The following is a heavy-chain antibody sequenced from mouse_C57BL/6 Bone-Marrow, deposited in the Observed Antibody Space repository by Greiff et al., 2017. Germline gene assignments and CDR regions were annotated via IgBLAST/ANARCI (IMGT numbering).Heavy chain of an antibody. V-gene: IGHV14-4*01. D-gene: IGHD4-1*01. Sequence: EVQLQQSGAELVRPGASVKLSCTASGFNIKDDYMHWVKQRPEQGLEWIGWIDPENGDTEYASKFQGKATITADTSSNTAYLQLSSLTSEDTAVYYCTTNWDFDYWGQGTTLTVSS. CDR3: TTNWDFDY. CDR1: GFNIKDDY. J-gene: IGHJ2*01. CDR2: IDPENGDT.